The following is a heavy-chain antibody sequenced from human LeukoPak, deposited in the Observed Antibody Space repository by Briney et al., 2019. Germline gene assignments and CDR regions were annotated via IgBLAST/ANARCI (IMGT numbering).Heavy chain of an antibody. CDR1: GFTFSSYW. D-gene: IGHD3-10*01. CDR2: IESDGST. Sequence: GGSLRLSCAASGFTFSSYWMHWVRQTPGKGLVWVSRIESDGSTIYADSVRGRFTISRDNAKNMVYLQMNSLRAEDTAMYYCARATTYFYGSVTYDWFDPWGQGTLVTVSS. V-gene: IGHV3-74*01. CDR3: ARATTYFYGSVTYDWFDP. J-gene: IGHJ5*02.